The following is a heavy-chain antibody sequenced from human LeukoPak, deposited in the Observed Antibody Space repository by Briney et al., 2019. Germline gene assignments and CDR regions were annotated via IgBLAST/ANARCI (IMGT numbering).Heavy chain of an antibody. CDR3: ARASYDSSGRSDGAFDI. D-gene: IGHD3-22*01. J-gene: IGHJ3*02. CDR2: IIPIFGTA. CDR1: GGTFSSYA. Sequence: SVKVSCKASGGTFSSYAISWVRQAPGQGLEWIGRIIPIFGTANYAKKFQGRVTITTDESTSTAYMELSSLRSEDTAVYYCARASYDSSGRSDGAFDIWGQGTMVTVSS. V-gene: IGHV1-69*05.